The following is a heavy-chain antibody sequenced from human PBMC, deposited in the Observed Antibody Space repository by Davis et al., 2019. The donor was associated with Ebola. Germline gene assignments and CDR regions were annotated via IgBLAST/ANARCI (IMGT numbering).Heavy chain of an antibody. D-gene: IGHD3-10*01. CDR1: GFTFSSYW. CDR3: ARVGWFGELLVLDYYYGMDV. J-gene: IGHJ6*04. CDR2: ISSDGSST. V-gene: IGHV3-74*01. Sequence: HTGGSLRLSCAASGFTFSSYWMHWVRQAPGKGLVWVSRISSDGSSTNYADSVKGRFTISRDNAKDTLFLQMNSLRDEDTAVYYCARVGWFGELLVLDYYYGMDVWGKGTTVTVSS.